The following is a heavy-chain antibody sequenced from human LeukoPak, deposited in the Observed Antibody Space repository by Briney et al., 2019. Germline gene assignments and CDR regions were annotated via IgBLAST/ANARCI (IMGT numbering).Heavy chain of an antibody. CDR1: GFTFSGYS. J-gene: IGHJ4*02. V-gene: IGHV3-30*04. D-gene: IGHD1-26*01. Sequence: GGSLRLSCAASGFTFSGYSMFWVRQGPGSGLEYVSVISYDGSSKYYADSVKGRVTVSRDNAKNTLYLQVDSLRTEDTGIYYCVRALVGASTWGQGTLVTVSS. CDR3: VRALVGAST. CDR2: ISYDGSSK.